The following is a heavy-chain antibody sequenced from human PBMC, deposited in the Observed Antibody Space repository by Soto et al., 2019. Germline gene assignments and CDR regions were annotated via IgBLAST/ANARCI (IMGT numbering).Heavy chain of an antibody. Sequence: GGSLRLSCAASGFTFSNYNMNWVRQPPGKGLEWVSSITSAGSYIYYAESLKGRVTISRDNAKNSLYLQMNSLRAEDTAVYYCARDLDDSSPFDYWGRGALVTVSS. D-gene: IGHD3-22*01. J-gene: IGHJ4*02. CDR3: ARDLDDSSPFDY. V-gene: IGHV3-21*01. CDR1: GFTFSNYN. CDR2: ITSAGSYI.